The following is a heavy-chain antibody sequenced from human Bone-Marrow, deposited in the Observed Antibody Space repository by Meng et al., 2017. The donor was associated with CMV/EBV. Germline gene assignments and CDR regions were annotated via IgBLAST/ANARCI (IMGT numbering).Heavy chain of an antibody. CDR3: AKGEGFDI. CDR1: GFTFDDYA. D-gene: IGHD1-26*01. CDR2: ISWNSGSI. J-gene: IGHJ3*02. Sequence: GGSLRLSCAASGFTFDDYAMHWVRQAPGKGLEWVSGISWNSGSIGYADSVKGRFTISRDNAKNSLYLQMNSLRAEDTALYYCAKGEGFDIWGQGPMVTGSS. V-gene: IGHV3-9*01.